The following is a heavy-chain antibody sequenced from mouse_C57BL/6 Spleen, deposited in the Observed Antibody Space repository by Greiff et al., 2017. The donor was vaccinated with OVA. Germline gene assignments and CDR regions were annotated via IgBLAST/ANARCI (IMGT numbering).Heavy chain of an antibody. CDR2: IDPEDGET. J-gene: IGHJ2*01. Sequence: VQLKESGAELVKPGASVKLSCSASGFNIKDYYMHWVKQRTEQGLEWIGRIDPEDGETKYAQKFQGKATITADPSSNTAYLQLSRLTAEDTALYYCARAYFDDWGQGTTLTVSS. CDR3: ARAYFDD. V-gene: IGHV14-2*01. CDR1: GFNIKDYY.